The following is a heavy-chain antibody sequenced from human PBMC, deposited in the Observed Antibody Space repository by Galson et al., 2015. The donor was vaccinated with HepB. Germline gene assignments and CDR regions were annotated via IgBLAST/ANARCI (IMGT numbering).Heavy chain of an antibody. V-gene: IGHV1-69*04. CDR3: ARDYGGNSGVDY. J-gene: IGHJ4*02. CDR2: IIPILGIA. Sequence: SVKVSCKASGGTFSSYAISWVRQAPGQGLEWMGRIIPILGIANYAQKFQGRVTITANKSTSTAYMELRSLRSDDTAVYYCARDYGGNSGVDYWGQGTLVTVSS. CDR1: GGTFSSYA. D-gene: IGHD4-23*01.